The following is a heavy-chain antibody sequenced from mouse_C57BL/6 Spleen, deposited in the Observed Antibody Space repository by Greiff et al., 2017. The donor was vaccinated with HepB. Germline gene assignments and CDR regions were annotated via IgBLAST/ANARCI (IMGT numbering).Heavy chain of an antibody. CDR2: IDPETGGT. CDR3: TRGWLEDYFDY. Sequence: QVQLQQSGAELVRPGASVTLSCKASGYTFTDYEMHWVKQTPVHGLEWIGAIDPETGGTAYNQKFKGKAILTADKSSSTAYMELRSLTSEDSAVYYCTRGWLEDYFDYWGQGTTLTVSS. J-gene: IGHJ2*01. D-gene: IGHD2-3*01. CDR1: GYTFTDYE. V-gene: IGHV1-15*01.